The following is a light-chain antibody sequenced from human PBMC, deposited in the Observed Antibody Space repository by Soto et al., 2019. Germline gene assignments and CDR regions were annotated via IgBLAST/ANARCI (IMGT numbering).Light chain of an antibody. CDR3: QQYYSYPQT. J-gene: IGKJ1*01. V-gene: IGKV1-8*01. CDR1: QGISSY. CDR2: AAS. Sequence: AIRMTQSPSSLSASTGDRVTITCRASQGISSYLAWYQQKPGKAPKLLIYAASTLQSGVPSRFSGSGSGTDFTLTISCLQSEDFANYYCQQYYSYPQTFGQGTKV.